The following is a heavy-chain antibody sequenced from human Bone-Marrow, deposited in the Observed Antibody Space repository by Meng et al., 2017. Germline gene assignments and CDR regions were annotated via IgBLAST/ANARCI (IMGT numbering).Heavy chain of an antibody. D-gene: IGHD6-13*01. V-gene: IGHV3-15*01. CDR3: ATGAAAADH. CDR2: IKSNSDGGTT. J-gene: IGHJ4*02. Sequence: VGSGGGLLKPGVSLSLSCVASGFSFTDAWMSWVRQAPGKGLEWVGRIKSNSDGGTTDYAAPVKGRFTISRDDSKNTLYLQMNSLITEDTAVYFCATGAAAADHWGQGTLVTVSS. CDR1: GFSFTDAW.